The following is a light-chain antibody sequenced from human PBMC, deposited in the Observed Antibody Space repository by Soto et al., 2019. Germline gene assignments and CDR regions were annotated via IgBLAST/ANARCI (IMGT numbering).Light chain of an antibody. J-gene: IGKJ2*01. Sequence: EIVLTQSPGTLALSPGERATLSCRASQSVSSSYLAWYQQKPGLAPRLLIYGASSSATGIQDRFSGSGSGTDFKLTIIRLEAEDFAVYYCQQYGSSPYTFGQGNKLEIK. CDR1: QSVSSSY. CDR3: QQYGSSPYT. V-gene: IGKV3-20*01. CDR2: GAS.